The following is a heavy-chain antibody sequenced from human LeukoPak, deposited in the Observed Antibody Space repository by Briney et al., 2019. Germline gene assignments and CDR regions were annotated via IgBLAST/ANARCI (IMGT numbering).Heavy chain of an antibody. CDR2: IYYSGST. Sequence: SETLSLTCTVSGGSISSYYWSWIRQPPGKGLEWIGYIYYSGSTNYNPSLKSRVTISVDTSKNQFPLKLSSVTAADTAVYYCARDRPCGGDCYPLAFDIWGQGTMVTVSS. V-gene: IGHV4-59*01. D-gene: IGHD2-21*02. CDR1: GGSISSYY. CDR3: ARDRPCGGDCYPLAFDI. J-gene: IGHJ3*02.